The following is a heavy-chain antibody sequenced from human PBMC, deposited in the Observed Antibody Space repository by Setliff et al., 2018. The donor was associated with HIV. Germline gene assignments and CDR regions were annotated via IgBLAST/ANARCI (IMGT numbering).Heavy chain of an antibody. Sequence: GGSLRLSCAASGFTFSSYWMHWVRQAPGKGLVWVFGMNTDGSSTRYADSVKGRFTISRDNAKNMLYLQMNSLSADDTAVYYCVRGSGYYYFDNWGQGALVTISS. CDR3: VRGSGYYYFDN. CDR2: MNTDGSST. D-gene: IGHD3-22*01. J-gene: IGHJ4*02. V-gene: IGHV3-74*01. CDR1: GFTFSSYW.